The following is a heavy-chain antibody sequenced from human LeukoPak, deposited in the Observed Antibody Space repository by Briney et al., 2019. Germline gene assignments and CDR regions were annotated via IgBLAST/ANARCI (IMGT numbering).Heavy chain of an antibody. CDR3: ARHSRAGFDY. J-gene: IGHJ4*02. CDR2: SYYSGTT. V-gene: IGHV4-39*01. Sequence: PSETLSLTCTVSGVSISSIYYFWGWIRQPSGKGLEWIGSSYYSGTTYYNPSLESRVSISIDTSKNQLSLELNSVTAADTAVYYCARHSRAGFDYWGQGTLVTVSS. CDR1: GVSISSIYYF.